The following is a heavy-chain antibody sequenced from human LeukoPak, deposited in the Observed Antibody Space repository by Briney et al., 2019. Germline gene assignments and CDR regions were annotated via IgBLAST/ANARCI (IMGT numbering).Heavy chain of an antibody. V-gene: IGHV4-38-2*01. J-gene: IGHJ4*02. Sequence: SETLSLTCGVSGYSISRGYFWAWARHSPGKGLEGIATIYHTGSAYYNPSLESRVTISPDTSKNEFSLNLKSVTAADTAVYFCARAGGIITSAIDYWGQGTLVTVSS. CDR3: ARAGGIITSAIDY. CDR2: IYHTGSA. CDR1: GYSISRGYF. D-gene: IGHD1-20*01.